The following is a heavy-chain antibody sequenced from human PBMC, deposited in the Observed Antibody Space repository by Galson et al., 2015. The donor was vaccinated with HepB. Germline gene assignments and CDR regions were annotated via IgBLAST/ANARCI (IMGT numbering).Heavy chain of an antibody. CDR2: FDPEEGET. CDR1: GHTLTELS. J-gene: IGHJ6*02. CDR3: GTESGGRSPPYYGMDV. V-gene: IGHV1-24*01. D-gene: IGHD2-15*01. Sequence: SVKVSCKVSGHTLTELSIHWVRQAPGKGLEWMGGFDPEEGETMYAQKLQGSVTMTEDRSTDTAYMELRSLRSEDTAVYYCGTESGGRSPPYYGMDVWGQGTTVTVSS.